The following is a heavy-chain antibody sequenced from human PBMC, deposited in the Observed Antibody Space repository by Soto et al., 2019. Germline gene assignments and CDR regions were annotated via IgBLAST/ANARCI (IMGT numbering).Heavy chain of an antibody. V-gene: IGHV4-38-2*01. J-gene: IGHJ5*02. CDR1: GGSINSNYF. D-gene: IGHD6-19*01. Sequence: PSETLSLTCAVAGGSINSNYFWGCVRQAPGRGLEWIGSIYHGGNTYYNPSLKSRVTISVDTSKNQFSLKLNSVTAADTAVYFCARLIAVAGTADWFDPWGQGALVTVS. CDR2: IYHGGNT. CDR3: ARLIAVAGTADWFDP.